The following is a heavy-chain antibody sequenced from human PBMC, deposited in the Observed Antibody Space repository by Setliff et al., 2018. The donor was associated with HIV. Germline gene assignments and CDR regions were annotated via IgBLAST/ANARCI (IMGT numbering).Heavy chain of an antibody. D-gene: IGHD3-9*01. CDR2: INPNSGGT. J-gene: IGHJ4*02. V-gene: IGHV1-2*04. CDR1: GYTFTDYY. Sequence: ASVKVSCKASGYTFTDYYMHWVRQAPGQGLEWMGWINPNSGGTNYAQKFQDWVTMTRDTSISTAYMELSRLRSDDTAVYYCARGSILTGYAYDYWGQGTLVTVSS. CDR3: ARGSILTGYAYDY.